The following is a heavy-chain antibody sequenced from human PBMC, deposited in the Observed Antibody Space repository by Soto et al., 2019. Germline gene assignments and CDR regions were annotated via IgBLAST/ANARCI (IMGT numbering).Heavy chain of an antibody. V-gene: IGHV3-23*01. CDR2: ISSGGGTT. CDR3: ARVAPYCSTTTCSIDS. Sequence: EVHLLESGGGFLQPGGSLRLSCAASGFSFSIFAMNWVRQAPGKGLEWVSTISSGGGTTLYADSVKGRFTISRDNSKNTVSLQMNSLRAEETALYYCARVAPYCSTTTCSIDSWGQGTLVTVSS. J-gene: IGHJ4*02. D-gene: IGHD2-2*01. CDR1: GFSFSIFA.